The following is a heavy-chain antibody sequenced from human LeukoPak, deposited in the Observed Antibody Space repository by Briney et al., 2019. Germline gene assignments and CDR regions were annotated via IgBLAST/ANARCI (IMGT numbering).Heavy chain of an antibody. CDR2: INTNTGNP. CDR1: GYTFTGYY. CDR3: ARVWFGEFFDY. V-gene: IGHV7-4-1*02. Sequence: ASVKVSCKASGYTFTGYYMHWVRQAPGQGLEWMGWINTNTGNPTYAQGFTGRFVFSLDTSVSTAYLQISSLKAEDTAVYYCARVWFGEFFDYWGQGTLVTVSS. D-gene: IGHD3-10*01. J-gene: IGHJ4*02.